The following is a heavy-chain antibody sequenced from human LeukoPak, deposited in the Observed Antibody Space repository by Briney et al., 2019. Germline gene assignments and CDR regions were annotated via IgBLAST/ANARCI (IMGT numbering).Heavy chain of an antibody. D-gene: IGHD3-3*01. J-gene: IGHJ6*03. V-gene: IGHV4-59*01. CDR1: GGSISSYY. Sequence: SETLSLTCTVSGGSISSYYWSWIRQPPGKGLEWIGYIYYSGSTNYNPSLKSRVTISVDTSKNQFSLRLSSVTAADTAVYYCARAVNGDFWSGYYSPYYYYMDAWGKGTTVTVSS. CDR2: IYYSGST. CDR3: ARAVNGDFWSGYYSPYYYYMDA.